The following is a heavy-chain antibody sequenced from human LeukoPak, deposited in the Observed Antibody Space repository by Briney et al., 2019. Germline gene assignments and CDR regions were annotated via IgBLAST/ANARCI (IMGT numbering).Heavy chain of an antibody. D-gene: IGHD4-11*01. CDR3: AREWGVTVTRPFDP. Sequence: SETLSLTCTVSGGSISSSSYSWGWIRQPPGKGLEWIGSIYYSGSTYYNPSLKSRVTISVDTSKNQFSLKLSSVTAADTAVYYCAREWGVTVTRPFDPWGQGTLVTVSS. CDR2: IYYSGST. J-gene: IGHJ5*02. V-gene: IGHV4-39*07. CDR1: GGSISSSSYS.